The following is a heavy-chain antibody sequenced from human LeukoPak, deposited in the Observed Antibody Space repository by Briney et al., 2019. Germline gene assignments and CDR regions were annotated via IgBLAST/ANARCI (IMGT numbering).Heavy chain of an antibody. V-gene: IGHV3-30-3*01. CDR3: ARTEYYYDSSGYSSYFDY. D-gene: IGHD3-22*01. J-gene: IGHJ4*02. Sequence: GGSLRLSCAASGFTFSSYAMHWVRQAPGKGLEWVAVISYDGSNKYYADSVKGRFTISRDNSKNTLYLQMNSLRAEDTAVYYCARTEYYYDSSGYSSYFDYWGQGTLVTVSS. CDR2: ISYDGSNK. CDR1: GFTFSSYA.